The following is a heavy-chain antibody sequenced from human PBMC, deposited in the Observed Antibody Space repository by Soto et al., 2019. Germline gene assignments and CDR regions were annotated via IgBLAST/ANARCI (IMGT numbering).Heavy chain of an antibody. CDR1: GFTFSSYG. V-gene: IGHV3-33*01. Sequence: GGSLRLSCAASGFTFSSYGMHWVRQAPGKGLEWVAVIWYDGSNKYYGDSAKGRFTISRDNSKNTLYLQMNSLRAEDTAVYYCARHGSGWDYWGQGTLVTVSS. D-gene: IGHD6-19*01. J-gene: IGHJ4*02. CDR2: IWYDGSNK. CDR3: ARHGSGWDY.